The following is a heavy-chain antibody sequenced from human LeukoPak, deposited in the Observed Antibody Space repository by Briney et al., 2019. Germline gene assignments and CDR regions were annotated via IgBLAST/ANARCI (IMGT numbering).Heavy chain of an antibody. Sequence: ASVTVSCKASGYTFTSYAMHWVRQAPGQRLEWMGWINAGNGNTKYSQKFQGRVTITRDTSASTAYMELSSLRSEDTAVYYCARTSRLRYFDWLPKEGMDVWGQGTTVTVSS. J-gene: IGHJ6*02. CDR1: GYTFTSYA. CDR3: ARTSRLRYFDWLPKEGMDV. D-gene: IGHD3-9*01. V-gene: IGHV1-3*01. CDR2: INAGNGNT.